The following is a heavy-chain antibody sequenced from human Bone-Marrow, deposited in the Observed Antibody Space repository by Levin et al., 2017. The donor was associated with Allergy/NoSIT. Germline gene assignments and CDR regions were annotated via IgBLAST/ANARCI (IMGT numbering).Heavy chain of an antibody. J-gene: IGHJ4*02. D-gene: IGHD6-13*01. Sequence: PSETLSLTCAVSGYSISSGYYWGWIRQPPGKGLEWIGSIYHSGSTYYNPSLKSRVTISVDTSKNQFSLKLSSVTAADTAVYYGARDLIAAADYWGQGTLVTVSS. CDR3: ARDLIAAADY. CDR1: GYSISSGYY. CDR2: IYHSGST. V-gene: IGHV4-38-2*02.